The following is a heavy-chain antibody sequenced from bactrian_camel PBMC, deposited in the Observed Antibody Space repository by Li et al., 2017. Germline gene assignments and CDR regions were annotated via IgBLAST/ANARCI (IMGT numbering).Heavy chain of an antibody. CDR1: GFTFDDSD. V-gene: IGHV3S60*01. CDR2: ISSDGST. J-gene: IGHJ4*01. D-gene: IGHD1*01. CDR3: AAAPYLRLSHVQDLGIEAYNY. Sequence: VQLVESGGDLVQPGGSLRLSCAASGFTFDDSDMGWYRQAPGNECELVSTISSDGSTYYADSVKGRFTISQDNTKFIVYLQINNLKPEDTAMYYCAAAPYLRLSHVQDLGIEAYNYWSQGTQVTVS.